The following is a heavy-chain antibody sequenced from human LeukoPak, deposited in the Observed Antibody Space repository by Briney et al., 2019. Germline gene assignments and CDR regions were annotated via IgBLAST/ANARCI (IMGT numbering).Heavy chain of an antibody. V-gene: IGHV6-1*01. Sequence: SQTLSLTCAISGDSVSSKSVAWNWIRQSPSRGLEWLGRTYYRSKWYNDYAVSVQSRINNNPDTSKNQFSLQLNSVTPEDTAVYYCAREGRYCTNGVCRDYFDYWGQGTLVTVSS. CDR1: GDSVSSKSVA. CDR2: TYYRSKWYN. J-gene: IGHJ4*02. CDR3: AREGRYCTNGVCRDYFDY. D-gene: IGHD2-8*01.